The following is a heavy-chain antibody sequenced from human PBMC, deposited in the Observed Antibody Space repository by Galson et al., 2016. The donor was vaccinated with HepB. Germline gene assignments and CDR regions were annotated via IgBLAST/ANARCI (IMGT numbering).Heavy chain of an antibody. J-gene: IGHJ4*02. D-gene: IGHD2-8*01. Sequence: SVKVSCKASGGTFSKYPISWVRQAPGQGLEWMGRIIPILGIPNYAQKFQGRVTITADKSKSTAYMELSTLRSEDTAVYYCATDCANGVCSPYYFDSWGQGTLVTVSS. CDR2: IIPILGIP. CDR1: GGTFSKYP. V-gene: IGHV1-69*02. CDR3: ATDCANGVCSPYYFDS.